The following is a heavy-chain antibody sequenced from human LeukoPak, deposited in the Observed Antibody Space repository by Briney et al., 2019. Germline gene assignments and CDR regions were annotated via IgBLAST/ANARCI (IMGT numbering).Heavy chain of an antibody. CDR2: INGDGSST. J-gene: IGHJ4*02. Sequence: GGSLRLSCSASGFPFTTYWIHWVRKAPGKGLVWVSRINGDGSSTNYADSVKGRFTISRDNAKNTVYLQMNSLRAEDTAMYYCARVGGTDTAYFYWGQGTLVTVSS. CDR1: GFPFTTYW. V-gene: IGHV3-74*01. D-gene: IGHD1-7*01. CDR3: ARVGGTDTAYFY.